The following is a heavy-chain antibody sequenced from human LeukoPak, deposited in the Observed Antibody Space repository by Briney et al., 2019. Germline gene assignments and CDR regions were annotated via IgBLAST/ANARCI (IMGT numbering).Heavy chain of an antibody. CDR3: ARVTHYYGSGDGMDV. Sequence: GASVKVSCKASGYTFTGYYMHWVRQAPGQGLEWMGWINPNSGGTNYAQKFQGRVTMSRDTSISTAYMELSRLRSDDTAVYYCARVTHYYGSGDGMDVWGQGTTVTVSS. CDR2: INPNSGGT. J-gene: IGHJ6*02. D-gene: IGHD3-10*01. CDR1: GYTFTGYY. V-gene: IGHV1-2*02.